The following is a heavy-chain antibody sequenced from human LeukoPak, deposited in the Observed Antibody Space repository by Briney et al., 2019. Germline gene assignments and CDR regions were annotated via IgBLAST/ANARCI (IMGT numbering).Heavy chain of an antibody. D-gene: IGHD4-11*01. CDR3: AREKGNYDGYYNYYMDV. CDR2: IKQDGSDK. V-gene: IGHV3-7*01. Sequence: PGGSLRLSCAASGFTFSNYLMNWVRQAPGKGLEWVANIKQDGSDKYYVDSVKGRFTISRDNAKNSLYLQMNSLRAEDTAVYYCAREKGNYDGYYNYYMDVWGKGTTVTVSS. J-gene: IGHJ6*03. CDR1: GFTFSNYL.